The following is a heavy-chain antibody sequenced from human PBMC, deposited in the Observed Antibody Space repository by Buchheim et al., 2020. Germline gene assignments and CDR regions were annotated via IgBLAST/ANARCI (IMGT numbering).Heavy chain of an antibody. CDR3: AKGGGYYDSSGYYYKYYFDY. J-gene: IGHJ4*02. CDR2: ISGSGGST. Sequence: EVQLLESGGGLVQPGGSLRLSCAASGFTFSSYAMSWVRQAPGKGLEWVSAISGSGGSTYYADSVKGRFTIYRDNSKNTLYLQMNSLRAEDTAVYYCAKGGGYYDSSGYYYKYYFDYWGQGTL. CDR1: GFTFSSYA. V-gene: IGHV3-23*01. D-gene: IGHD3-22*01.